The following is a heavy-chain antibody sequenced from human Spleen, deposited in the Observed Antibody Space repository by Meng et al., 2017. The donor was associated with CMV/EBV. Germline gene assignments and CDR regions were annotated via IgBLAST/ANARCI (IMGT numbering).Heavy chain of an antibody. D-gene: IGHD3-22*01. Sequence: GESLKISCAASEFTFSTYWMSWVRQAPGKGLEWLANIKQDGSETYYVDSVKGRFTISRDNAKNSLYLQMNSLRVEDTAVYYCARARRGIVAGLDSWGQGTLVTVSS. V-gene: IGHV3-7*01. CDR1: EFTFSTYW. J-gene: IGHJ4*02. CDR2: IKQDGSET. CDR3: ARARRGIVAGLDS.